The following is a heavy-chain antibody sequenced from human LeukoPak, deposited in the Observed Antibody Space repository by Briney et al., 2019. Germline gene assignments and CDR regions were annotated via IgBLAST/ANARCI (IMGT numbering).Heavy chain of an antibody. CDR2: INSDGSST. D-gene: IGHD6-19*01. CDR1: GFTFSSYW. V-gene: IGHV3-74*01. J-gene: IGHJ4*02. Sequence: GGSLRLSCAASGFTFSSYWMHWVRQAPGKGLVWASRINSDGSSTSYADSVKGRFTISRDNAKNTLYLQMNSLRAEDTAVYYCARVGAVAGIPQHNDYWGQGTLVTVSS. CDR3: ARVGAVAGIPQHNDY.